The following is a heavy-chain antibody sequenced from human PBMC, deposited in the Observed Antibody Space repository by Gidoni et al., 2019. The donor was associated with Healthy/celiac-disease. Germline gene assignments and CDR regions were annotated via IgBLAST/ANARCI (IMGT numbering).Heavy chain of an antibody. J-gene: IGHJ6*02. CDR2: IIPIFGTA. V-gene: IGHV1-69*01. D-gene: IGHD1-26*01. CDR3: ARMWGAYYYYGMDV. Sequence: QVQLVQSGAEVKKPGSSVQVSCKASGGTFSSYAISWVRQAPGQGLEWMGGIIPIFGTANYAQKFQGRVTITADESTSTAYMELSSLRSEDTAVYYCARMWGAYYYYGMDVWGQGTTVTVSS. CDR1: GGTFSSYA.